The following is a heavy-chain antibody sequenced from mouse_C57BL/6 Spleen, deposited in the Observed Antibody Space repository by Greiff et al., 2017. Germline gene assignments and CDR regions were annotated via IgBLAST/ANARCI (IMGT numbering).Heavy chain of an antibody. CDR2: INPNTGGT. D-gene: IGHD5-1*01. CDR3: ARHLHYAMDY. Sequence: VQLQQSGPELVKPGASVKISCKASGYSFTDYYMNWVKQSHGKSLEWIGDINPNTGGTSYNQKFKGKATLTVDKSSSTAYMELRSLTSEDSAVYYGARHLHYAMDYWGQGTSVTVSS. J-gene: IGHJ4*01. CDR1: GYSFTDYY. V-gene: IGHV1-26*01.